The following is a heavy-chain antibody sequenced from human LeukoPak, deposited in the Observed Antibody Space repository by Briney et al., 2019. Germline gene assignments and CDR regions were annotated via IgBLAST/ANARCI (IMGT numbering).Heavy chain of an antibody. CDR2: ISSSSSTI. CDR1: GFTFSSYS. J-gene: IGHJ5*02. D-gene: IGHD6-19*01. V-gene: IGHV3-48*01. CDR3: ARERLDSSGWSRWFDP. Sequence: QSGGSLRLSCAASGFTFSSYSMNWVRQAPGKGLEWVSYISSSSSTIYYADSVKGRFTISRDNAKNTLYLQMNSLRAEDTAVYYCARERLDSSGWSRWFDPWGQGTLVTVSS.